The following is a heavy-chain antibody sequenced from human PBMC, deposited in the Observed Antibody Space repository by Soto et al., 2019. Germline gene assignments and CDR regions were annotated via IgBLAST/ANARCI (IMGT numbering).Heavy chain of an antibody. Sequence: GGSLRLSCAASGFTFSSYAMSWVRQAPGKGLEWVSAISGSGGSTYYADSVKGRFTISRDNSKNTLYLQMNSLRAEDTAVYYCAKDPVYCTNGVCYTTRNNWFDPWGQGTLVTVSS. CDR1: GFTFSSYA. CDR2: ISGSGGST. V-gene: IGHV3-23*01. J-gene: IGHJ5*02. CDR3: AKDPVYCTNGVCYTTRNNWFDP. D-gene: IGHD2-8*01.